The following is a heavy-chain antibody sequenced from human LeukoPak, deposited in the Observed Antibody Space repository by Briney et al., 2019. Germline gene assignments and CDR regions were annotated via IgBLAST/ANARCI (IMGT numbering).Heavy chain of an antibody. CDR2: IYSPGTNY. V-gene: IGHV4-4*07. Sequence: PSETLSLTCTVSGGSISSYYWSWIRQPPGKGLEWIGRIYSPGTNYNYNPSVKSRVTISIDTSKNQFSLKLTSVTAADTAVYYCARGIGTSYDSSRDAFDIWGQGTMVTVSS. J-gene: IGHJ3*02. D-gene: IGHD3-22*01. CDR1: GGSISSYY. CDR3: ARGIGTSYDSSRDAFDI.